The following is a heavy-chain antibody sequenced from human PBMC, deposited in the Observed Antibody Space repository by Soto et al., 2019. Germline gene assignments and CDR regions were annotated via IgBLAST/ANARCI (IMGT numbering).Heavy chain of an antibody. V-gene: IGHV3-33*01. CDR2: IWYDGSNK. J-gene: IGHJ6*02. CDR3: ARDLDYSGKKYYYYYGMDV. Sequence: PGGSLRLSCAASGFTFSSYGMHWVRQAPGKGLEWVAVIWYDGSNKYYADSVKGRFTISRDNSKNTLYLQMNSLRAEDTAVYYCARDLDYSGKKYYYYYGMDVWGQGTTVTVSS. CDR1: GFTFSSYG. D-gene: IGHD6-19*01.